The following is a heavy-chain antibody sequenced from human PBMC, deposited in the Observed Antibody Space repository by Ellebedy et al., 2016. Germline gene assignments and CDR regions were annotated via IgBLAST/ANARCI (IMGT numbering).Heavy chain of an antibody. D-gene: IGHD5/OR15-5a*01. CDR1: GFTFSSYG. J-gene: IGHJ4*02. Sequence: GGSLRLSCAASGFTFSSYGMHWVRHAPGKGPVWVSRINGEGTITNYADSVKGRFTISRDNAKNTVHLQMNSPSAEDTAVYYCARASGASTNLVDYWGQGTQVTVSS. V-gene: IGHV3-74*01. CDR2: INGEGTIT. CDR3: ARASGASTNLVDY.